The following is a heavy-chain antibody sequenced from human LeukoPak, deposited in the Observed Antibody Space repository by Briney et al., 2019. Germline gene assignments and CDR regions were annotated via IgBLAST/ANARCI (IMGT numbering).Heavy chain of an antibody. Sequence: SQTLSLTCALSSDSVSSNSAAWNWIRRSPSRGLEWLGRTYYRSKWYNGYAVSVKSRITIKPDTSKNQFSLQLNSVTPDDTAVYYCARVVGREVDYWGQGTLVTVSS. CDR3: ARVVGREVDY. V-gene: IGHV6-1*01. D-gene: IGHD1-26*01. J-gene: IGHJ4*02. CDR1: SDSVSSNSAA. CDR2: TYYRSKWYN.